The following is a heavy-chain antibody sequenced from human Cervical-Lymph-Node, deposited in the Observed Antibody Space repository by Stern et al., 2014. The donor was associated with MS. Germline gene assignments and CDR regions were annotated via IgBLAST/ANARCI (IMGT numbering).Heavy chain of an antibody. Sequence: MQLVESGGGVVQPGRSLRLSCVTSGFIFSGHGMVWVRQAPGKGLEWMAYISYDGSIEYYADSVKGRFTISRDNSLNILYLQLNSLRAEDTAVYYCARERMSYFDYWGQGTLVTVSS. V-gene: IGHV3-30*03. J-gene: IGHJ4*02. CDR2: ISYDGSIE. CDR1: GFIFSGHG. CDR3: ARERMSYFDY.